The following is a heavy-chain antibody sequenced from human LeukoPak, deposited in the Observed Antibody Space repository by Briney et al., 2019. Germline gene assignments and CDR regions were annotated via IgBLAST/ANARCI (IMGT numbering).Heavy chain of an antibody. CDR1: GYSISSGYY. J-gene: IGHJ4*02. Sequence: SETLSLTCAVSGYSISSGYYWGWIRQPPGKGLEWIGSIYHSGSTYYNPSLKSRVTRSVDTSKNQFSLKLSSVTAADTAVYYCASLPWGPYIVVVPAASRYYFDCWGQGTLVTVSS. CDR2: IYHSGST. V-gene: IGHV4-38-2*01. CDR3: ASLPWGPYIVVVPAASRYYFDC. D-gene: IGHD2-2*01.